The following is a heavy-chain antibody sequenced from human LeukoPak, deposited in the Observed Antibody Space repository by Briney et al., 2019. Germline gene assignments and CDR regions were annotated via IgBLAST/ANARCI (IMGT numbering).Heavy chain of an antibody. CDR3: ASKLAWTPFDY. J-gene: IGHJ4*02. Sequence: SETLSLTCIVSGGSISSISSNNYHWGWIRQPPGKGLEWIGEINHSGSANYNPSLKSRVTISVDTSKNQFSLKLSSVTAADTAVYYCASKLAWTPFDYWGQGTLVTVSS. CDR2: INHSGSA. CDR1: GGSISSISSNNYH. D-gene: IGHD1-1*01. V-gene: IGHV4-39*07.